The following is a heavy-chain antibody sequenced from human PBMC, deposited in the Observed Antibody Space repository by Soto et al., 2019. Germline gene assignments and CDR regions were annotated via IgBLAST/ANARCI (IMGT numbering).Heavy chain of an antibody. CDR1: GFTFSSYA. V-gene: IGHV3-30-3*01. Sequence: PGGSLRLSCAASGFTFSSYAMHWVRQAPGKGLEWVAVISYDGSNKYYADSVKGRFTISRDNSKNTLYLQMNSLRAEDTAVYYCARDFTMVRGVIKFWGQGTLVTVSS. D-gene: IGHD3-10*01. CDR2: ISYDGSNK. CDR3: ARDFTMVRGVIKF. J-gene: IGHJ4*02.